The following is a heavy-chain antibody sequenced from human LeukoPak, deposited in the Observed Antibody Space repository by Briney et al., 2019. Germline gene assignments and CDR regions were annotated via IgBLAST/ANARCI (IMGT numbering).Heavy chain of an antibody. D-gene: IGHD5-24*01. J-gene: IGHJ3*01. CDR3: ARIRDGYNDAYDV. Sequence: ASVKVSCKASGYTFTNYYIHWVRQAPGQGLEWMGLINPGGDNTDYAQNFQGRVIMTRDTSTSTVYMWLSSLRSEDTAVYYCARIRDGYNDAYDVWGQGTMVTVSS. V-gene: IGHV1-46*01. CDR1: GYTFTNYY. CDR2: INPGGDNT.